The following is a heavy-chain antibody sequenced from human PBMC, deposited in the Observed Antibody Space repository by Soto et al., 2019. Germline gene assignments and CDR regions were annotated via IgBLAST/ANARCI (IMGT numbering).Heavy chain of an antibody. V-gene: IGHV4-39*01. J-gene: IGHJ6*03. CDR2: IYYSGST. D-gene: IGHD3-9*01. CDR1: GGSISSSSYC. Sequence: SETLSLTCTVSGGSISSSSYCWGWIRQPPGKGLEWIGSIYYSGSTYYNPSLKSRVTISVDTSKNQFSLKLSSVTAADTAVYYCARPHYDILTGYSSYYYYYMAVWGKGNTVTVSS. CDR3: ARPHYDILTGYSSYYYYYMAV.